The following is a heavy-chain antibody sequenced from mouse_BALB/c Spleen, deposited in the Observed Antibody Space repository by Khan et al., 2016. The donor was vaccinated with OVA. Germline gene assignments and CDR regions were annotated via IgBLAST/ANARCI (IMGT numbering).Heavy chain of an antibody. V-gene: IGHV1-77*01. J-gene: IGHJ3*01. CDR2: ISPGSGDT. D-gene: IGHD1-2*01. CDR3: ARRNYFGYTFAY. Sequence: QVQWQQPGAELARPGASVKLSCKASGYTFTDYYINWVKQRTGQGLEWIGEISPGSGDTYYNEKFKGKATLTADKSSSTAYMQLSSLTSEASAVYFCARRNYFGYTFAYWGQGTLVTVSA. CDR1: GYTFTDYY.